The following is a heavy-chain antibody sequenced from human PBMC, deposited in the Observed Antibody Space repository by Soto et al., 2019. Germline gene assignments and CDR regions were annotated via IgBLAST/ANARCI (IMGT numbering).Heavy chain of an antibody. V-gene: IGHV1-69*12. D-gene: IGHD3-3*01. Sequence: QVQLVQSGAEVKKPGSSVKVSCKTSEGTFSSYTIIWVRQAPGQGLEWMGGIIPISGATDYAQKFQGRVTITADESTSTAYRELRSLRSEDTAVYYCGRGRDWSGNRCSHYSGMDGWGQGTTVTVSS. CDR2: IIPISGAT. CDR1: EGTFSSYT. CDR3: GRGRDWSGNRCSHYSGMDG. J-gene: IGHJ6*02.